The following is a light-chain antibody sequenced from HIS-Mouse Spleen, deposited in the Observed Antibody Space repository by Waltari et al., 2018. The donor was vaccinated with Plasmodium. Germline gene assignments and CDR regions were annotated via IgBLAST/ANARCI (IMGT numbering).Light chain of an antibody. J-gene: IGLJ2*01. Sequence: QSALTQPASVSGSPGPSITISCPGTSSDVGGYNYVSWYQQHPGKAPKRMIYDVSNRPSGVSNRFSGSKSGNTASLTISGLQAEDEADYYCSSYTSSSTVVFGGGTKLTVL. CDR3: SSYTSSSTVV. CDR1: SSDVGGYNY. V-gene: IGLV2-14*03. CDR2: DVS.